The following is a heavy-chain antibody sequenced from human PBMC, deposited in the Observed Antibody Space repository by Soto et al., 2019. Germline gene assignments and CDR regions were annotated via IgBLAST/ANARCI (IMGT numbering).Heavy chain of an antibody. CDR1: GYTFTSYG. Sequence: GASVKVSCKASGYTFTSYGISWVRQAPGQGLEWMGWISAYNGNTNYAQKLQGRVTMTTDTSTSTAYMELRSLRSDDTAVYYCARVYATGKENWFAPWGKGTRVTVSS. V-gene: IGHV1-18*01. CDR2: ISAYNGNT. D-gene: IGHD3-10*01. J-gene: IGHJ5*02. CDR3: ARVYATGKENWFAP.